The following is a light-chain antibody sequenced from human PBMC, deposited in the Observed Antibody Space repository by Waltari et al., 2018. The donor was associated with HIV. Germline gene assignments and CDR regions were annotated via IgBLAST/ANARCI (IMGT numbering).Light chain of an antibody. Sequence: QSALTQPPSASGSPVPSVNMSCPGATNYIPAANFIPWYQQYSGKAPKLIIFEVTTRPSGVPERFSGSRSGNTASLIVSGLQSEDEAVYFCSSFAGSNKLFGGGTKLTVL. CDR1: TNYIPAANF. J-gene: IGLJ2*01. CDR2: EVT. V-gene: IGLV2-8*01. CDR3: SSFAGSNKL.